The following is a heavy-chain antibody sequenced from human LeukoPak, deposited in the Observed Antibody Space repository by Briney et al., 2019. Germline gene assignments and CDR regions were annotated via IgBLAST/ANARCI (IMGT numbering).Heavy chain of an antibody. CDR3: ASDLWSGYYRDPQGGGDYFDY. Sequence: SETLSLTCTVSGGSISSSSYYWGWIRQPPGKGLEWIGSIYYSGSTYYNPSLKSRVTISVDTSKNQFSLKLSSVTAADTAVYYCASDLWSGYYRDPQGGGDYFDYWGQGTLVTVSS. J-gene: IGHJ4*02. CDR2: IYYSGST. CDR1: GGSISSSSYY. V-gene: IGHV4-39*01. D-gene: IGHD3-3*01.